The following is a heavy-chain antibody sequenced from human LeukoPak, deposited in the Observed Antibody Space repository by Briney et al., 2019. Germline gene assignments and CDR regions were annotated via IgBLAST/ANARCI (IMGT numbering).Heavy chain of an antibody. CDR2: ISYHGRKK. CDR3: ARVASSSVTHYYYYGMDV. CDR1: GFTFSDYY. V-gene: IGHV3-30*03. D-gene: IGHD4-17*01. Sequence: PGGSLRLSCAASGFTFSDYYMSWVRQAPGKGLAWVAMISYHGRKKLYADSVKGRFSISRDNAENTLYLQMNSLRQDDTAVYYCARVASSSVTHYYYYGMDVWGPGTTVSVSS. J-gene: IGHJ6*02.